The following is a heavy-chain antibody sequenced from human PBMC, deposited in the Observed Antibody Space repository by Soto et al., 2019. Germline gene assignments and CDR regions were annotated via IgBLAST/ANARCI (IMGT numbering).Heavy chain of an antibody. J-gene: IGHJ4*02. Sequence: SETLSLTCAVYGGSFSGYYWSWIRQPPGKGLEWIGEINHSGSTNYNPSLKSRVTISVDTSKNQFSLKLSSVTAADTAVYYCATPTGRYFDYWGQGTLVTVSS. CDR3: ATPTGRYFDY. V-gene: IGHV4-34*01. D-gene: IGHD4-17*01. CDR1: GGSFSGYY. CDR2: INHSGST.